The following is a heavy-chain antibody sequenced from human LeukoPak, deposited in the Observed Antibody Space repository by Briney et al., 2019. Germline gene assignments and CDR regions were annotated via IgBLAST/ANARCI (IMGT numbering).Heavy chain of an antibody. CDR1: GGSVSSVSSY. V-gene: IGHV4-61*02. CDR3: AREQMATALVYYYYYMDV. CDR2: IYTSGIT. D-gene: IGHD5-24*01. Sequence: SETLSLTCTVSGGSVSSVSSYWSWVRQPAGKGLEWIGRIYTSGITDYNPSLKSRVTMSVDTSKNQFSLKLSSVTAADTAVYYCAREQMATALVYYYYYMDVWGKGTPVTISS. J-gene: IGHJ6*03.